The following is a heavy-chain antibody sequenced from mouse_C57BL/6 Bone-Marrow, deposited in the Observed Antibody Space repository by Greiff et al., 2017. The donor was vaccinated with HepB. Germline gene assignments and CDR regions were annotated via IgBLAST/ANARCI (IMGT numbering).Heavy chain of an antibody. J-gene: IGHJ2*01. CDR3: TREGVDYYRCYFDY. Sequence: VQLQQSGAELVRPGASVTLSCKASGYTFTDYEMHWVKQTPVHGLEWIGAIDPETGGTAYNQKFKGKAILTADKSSSTAYMELRSLTSEDSAVYYCTREGVDYYRCYFDYWGQGTTLTVSS. D-gene: IGHD1-1*01. CDR1: GYTFTDYE. V-gene: IGHV1-15*01. CDR2: IDPETGGT.